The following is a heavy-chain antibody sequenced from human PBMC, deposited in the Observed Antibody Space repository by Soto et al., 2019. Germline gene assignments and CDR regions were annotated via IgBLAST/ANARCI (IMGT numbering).Heavy chain of an antibody. D-gene: IGHD5-12*01. V-gene: IGHV1-18*01. CDR1: GYTFTSYG. CDR3: ARGARDGYNPAEYFQH. CDR2: ISAYNGNT. Sequence: ASVKVSCKASGYTFTSYGISWVRQAPGQGLEWMGWISAYNGNTNYAQKLQGRVTMTTDTSTSTAYMELRSLRSDDTAVYYCARGARDGYNPAEYFQHWGQGTLVTVSS. J-gene: IGHJ1*01.